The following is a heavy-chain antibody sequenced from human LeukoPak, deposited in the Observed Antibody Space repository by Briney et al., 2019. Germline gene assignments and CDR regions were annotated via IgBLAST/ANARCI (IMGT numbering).Heavy chain of an antibody. CDR2: IYYNGST. CDR3: ARSIYSSSWYVDY. D-gene: IGHD6-13*01. J-gene: IGHJ4*02. CDR1: GGSITNYF. Sequence: SETLSLTCTVSGGSITNYFWSWIRQPPGKGLEWIGFIYYNGSTNYNPSLESRVTISVDTSKSQFSLKLSSVTAADTAVYYCARSIYSSSWYVDYWGQGTLVTVSS. V-gene: IGHV4-59*12.